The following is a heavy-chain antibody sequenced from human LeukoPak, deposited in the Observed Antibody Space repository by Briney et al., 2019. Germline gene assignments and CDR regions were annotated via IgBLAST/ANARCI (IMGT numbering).Heavy chain of an antibody. Sequence: PGGSLRLSCAASGFTFSSYSMSWVRQAPGKGLEWVSSISSSSSYIYYPDSVEGRFTISRDNAKNSLYLQMNSLRAEDTAVYYCARIVYSSGWYPSYYYYYYGMDVWGQGTTVTVSS. V-gene: IGHV3-21*01. CDR2: ISSSSSYI. D-gene: IGHD6-19*01. CDR3: ARIVYSSGWYPSYYYYYYGMDV. J-gene: IGHJ6*02. CDR1: GFTFSSYS.